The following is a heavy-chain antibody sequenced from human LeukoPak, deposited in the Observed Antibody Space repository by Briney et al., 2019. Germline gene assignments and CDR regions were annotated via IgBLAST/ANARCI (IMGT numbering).Heavy chain of an antibody. CDR3: EKDQNSGSGSYSNFNY. D-gene: IGHD3-10*01. V-gene: IGHV3-23*01. CDR1: GFTFSNYA. J-gene: IGHJ4*02. Sequence: PGGSLRLSCAASGFTFSNYAMSWVRQAPGKGLEWVSGISGRGGSTYYADSVKGRFTISRDNSRNTLYLQMNNLRAEDTALYYCEKDQNSGSGSYSNFNYWGQGTLVTVSS. CDR2: ISGRGGST.